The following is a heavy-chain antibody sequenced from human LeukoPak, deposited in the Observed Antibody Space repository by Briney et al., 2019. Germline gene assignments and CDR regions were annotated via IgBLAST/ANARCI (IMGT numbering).Heavy chain of an antibody. Sequence: GGSLRLSCAASGFTFSNHEMNWVRQAPGKGLEWISYISDSGSTIYYSDSVKGRFTISRDNAKNSLYLQMNSLRAEDTAVYYCARGDNVLRFLEWLLYPDYFDYWGQGTLVTVSS. V-gene: IGHV3-48*03. D-gene: IGHD3-3*01. CDR3: ARGDNVLRFLEWLLYPDYFDY. J-gene: IGHJ4*02. CDR2: ISDSGSTI. CDR1: GFTFSNHE.